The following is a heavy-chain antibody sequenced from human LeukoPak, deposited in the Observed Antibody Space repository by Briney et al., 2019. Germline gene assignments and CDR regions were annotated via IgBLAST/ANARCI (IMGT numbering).Heavy chain of an antibody. CDR1: GFTFSSYS. CDR3: ARGSTDDY. V-gene: IGHV3-21*01. Sequence: GGPLRLSCAASGFTFSSYSMNWVRQAPGKGLEWVSSISSRSSYIYYADSVKGRFTISRDNAKNSLYLQMNSLRAEDTAVYYCARGSTDDYWGQGTLVTVSS. CDR2: ISSRSSYI. J-gene: IGHJ4*02.